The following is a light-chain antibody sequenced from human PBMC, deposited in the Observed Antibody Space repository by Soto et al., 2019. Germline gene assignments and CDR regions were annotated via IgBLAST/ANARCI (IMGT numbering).Light chain of an antibody. CDR3: MQATQFPRT. Sequence: DIVMTQTPLSSPVTLGQPASISCRSSQSLVHSNGNTYLSWVQQRPGQPPRLLLYQISNRFSGVPDRFTCSGAGTDFTLKISRVEDEDVGVYYCMQATQFPRTFGQGTRLEIK. CDR1: QSLVHSNGNTY. J-gene: IGKJ2*01. CDR2: QIS. V-gene: IGKV2-24*01.